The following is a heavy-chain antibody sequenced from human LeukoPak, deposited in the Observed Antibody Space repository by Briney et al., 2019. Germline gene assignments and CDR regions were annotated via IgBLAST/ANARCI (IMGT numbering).Heavy chain of an antibody. CDR1: GYTFTSYD. J-gene: IGHJ4*02. V-gene: IGHV1-8*03. Sequence: GSSVKVSCKASGYTFTSYDINWVRQATGQGLEWMGWMNPNSGNTGYAQKFQGRVTITRNTSISTAYMELSSLRSEDTAAYYCARGPIYCSSTSCPYCLAYWGQGTLVTVSS. CDR2: MNPNSGNT. CDR3: ARGPIYCSSTSCPYCLAY. D-gene: IGHD2-2*01.